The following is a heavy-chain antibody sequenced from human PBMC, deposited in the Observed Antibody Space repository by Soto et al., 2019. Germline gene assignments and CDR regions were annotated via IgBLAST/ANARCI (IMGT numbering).Heavy chain of an antibody. J-gene: IGHJ4*03. D-gene: IGHD4-17*01. Sequence: GGSLRLSCAASGFTFSDYYMSWIRQAPGKGLEWVSYISSSSSYTNYADSVKGRFTISRDNAKNSLYLQMNSLRAEDTAVYYCARSPVTTDYYFDYWGQGTTVTVSS. V-gene: IGHV3-11*06. CDR3: ARSPVTTDYYFDY. CDR1: GFTFSDYY. CDR2: ISSSSSYT.